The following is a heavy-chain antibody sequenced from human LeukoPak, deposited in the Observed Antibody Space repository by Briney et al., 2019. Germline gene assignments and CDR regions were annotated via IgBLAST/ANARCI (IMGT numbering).Heavy chain of an antibody. CDR2: IHYTGST. CDR3: ARLSKDTVVLPAAMAHYFDY. Sequence: SETLSLTCTVSGGSISGYYWSWIRQPPRKGLQFIGYIHYTGSTNYNPSLESRVTLSVDTSKTQFSLKLRSVTAADTAVYYCARLSKDTVVLPAAMAHYFDYWGQGTLVTVSS. D-gene: IGHD2-2*01. J-gene: IGHJ4*02. CDR1: GGSISGYY. V-gene: IGHV4-59*08.